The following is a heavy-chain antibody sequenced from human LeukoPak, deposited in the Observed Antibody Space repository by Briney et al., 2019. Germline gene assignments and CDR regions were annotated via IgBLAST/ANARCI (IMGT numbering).Heavy chain of an antibody. Sequence: SQTLSLTCNVSGGAISSGDKYWSGIRQPPGKGLEWIGYIYYSGSTYYNPSLKSRLTISVDTSENQFSLHLTSVTAADTAVYFCARVTRWAGLDFWGQGTLVTVSS. V-gene: IGHV4-30-4*01. CDR1: GGAISSGDKY. J-gene: IGHJ4*02. D-gene: IGHD2-21*02. CDR2: IYYSGST. CDR3: ARVTRWAGLDF.